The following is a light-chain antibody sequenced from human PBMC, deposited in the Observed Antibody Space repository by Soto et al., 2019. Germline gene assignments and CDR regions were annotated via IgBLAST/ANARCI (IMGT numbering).Light chain of an antibody. V-gene: IGKV4-1*01. CDR2: WAA. J-gene: IGKJ1*01. Sequence: DVVMTQSPDSLAVSLGERATINCKSSQSVLHTPNNNNYLAWFQQKPGQPPKLLLYWAATRESGVPDRFSGSGSGTDFTLTISSLQAEDVAVYFCQQYYTIPWTFGQGTKVEIK. CDR1: QSVLHTPNNNNY. CDR3: QQYYTIPWT.